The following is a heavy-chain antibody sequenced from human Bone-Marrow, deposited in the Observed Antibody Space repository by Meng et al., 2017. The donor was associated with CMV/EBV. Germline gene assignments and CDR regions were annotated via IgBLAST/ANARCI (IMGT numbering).Heavy chain of an antibody. CDR1: GFTFSNYW. J-gene: IGHJ4*02. CDR3: GRGGPADCSSTSCYMGVIDY. CDR2: IKSDGSYT. D-gene: IGHD2-2*02. Sequence: GGSLRLSCAASGFTFSNYWMHWVRQAPGKGLVWVSRIKSDGSYTSYADSVKGRFTISRDNAKNTLYLQMNSLRAEDTAVYYCGRGGPADCSSTSCYMGVIDYWGQGTRVTVSS. V-gene: IGHV3-74*01.